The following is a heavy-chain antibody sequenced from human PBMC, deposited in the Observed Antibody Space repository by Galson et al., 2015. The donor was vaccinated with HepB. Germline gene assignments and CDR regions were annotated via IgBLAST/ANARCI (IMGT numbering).Heavy chain of an antibody. CDR1: GFDFSIYG. V-gene: IGHV3-33*01. CDR2: IWFDGSNE. CDR3: AREIKGRWYHFEY. Sequence: SLRLSCAASGFDFSIYGMNWVRQAQGKGLEWVAVIWFDGSNEDYVDYVKGRFTISRDNSQKTLYLQMNSLRAEDTAVYYCAREIKGRWYHFEYWGQGALVTVSS. J-gene: IGHJ4*02. D-gene: IGHD2-2*01.